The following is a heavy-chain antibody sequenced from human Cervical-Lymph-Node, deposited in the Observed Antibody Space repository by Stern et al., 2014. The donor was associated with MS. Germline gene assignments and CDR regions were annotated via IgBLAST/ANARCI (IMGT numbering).Heavy chain of an antibody. Sequence: EVQLVESGGGLVKPGGSLRLSCAASGFTFSSYSMNWVRQAPGKGLEWVSSISSSSSYIYYADSVKGRFTISRDNAKNSLYLQMNSLRAEDTAVYYCARGWVGYCSSTSCLDFDYWGQGTLVTVSS. CDR1: GFTFSSYS. D-gene: IGHD2-2*01. CDR2: ISSSSSYI. J-gene: IGHJ4*02. V-gene: IGHV3-21*01. CDR3: ARGWVGYCSSTSCLDFDY.